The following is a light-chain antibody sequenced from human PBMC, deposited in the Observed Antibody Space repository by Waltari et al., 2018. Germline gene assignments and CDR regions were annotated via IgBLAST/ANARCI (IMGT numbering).Light chain of an antibody. V-gene: IGKV1-39*01. J-gene: IGKJ2*04. Sequence: DIQLTQSPPSLSASVGDRVTFTCHLSQSIATSLNWYQQKPGTAPKLLIFAASNLQNGVPSRFSGGGSGTDFILTIMSLQPEDFATYFCQQTYGPPAWSVGQGTKLEI. CDR1: QSIATS. CDR3: QQTYGPPAWS. CDR2: AAS.